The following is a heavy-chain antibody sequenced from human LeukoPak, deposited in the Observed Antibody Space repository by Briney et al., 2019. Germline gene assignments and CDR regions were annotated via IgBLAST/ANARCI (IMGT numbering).Heavy chain of an antibody. CDR3: ARSYCSGNNCYSDYYFDL. Sequence: GGSLRLSCATSGMTFRRHWMSWVRQAPGKGLEWVAKISKDGSGTDYVDSVKGRFTISRDNAKNSLYLQMNSLRAEDTAVYYCARSYCSGNNCYSDYYFDLWGRGILVIVSS. V-gene: IGHV3-7*03. CDR1: GMTFRRHW. CDR2: ISKDGSGT. D-gene: IGHD2-15*01. J-gene: IGHJ2*01.